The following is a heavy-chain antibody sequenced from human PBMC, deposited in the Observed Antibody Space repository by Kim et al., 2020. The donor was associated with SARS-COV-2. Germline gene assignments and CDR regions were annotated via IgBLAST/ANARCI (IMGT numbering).Heavy chain of an antibody. V-gene: IGHV3-43*01. CDR3: APETTVTGP. J-gene: IGHJ5*02. Sequence: GYITYYADSGKGRFTISRDNSKNSLYLQMNSLRTEDTALYYCAPETTVTGPWGQGTLVTVSS. D-gene: IGHD6-19*01. CDR2: GYIT.